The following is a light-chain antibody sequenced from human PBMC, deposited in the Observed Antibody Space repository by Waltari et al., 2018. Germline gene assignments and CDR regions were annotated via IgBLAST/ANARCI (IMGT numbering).Light chain of an antibody. CDR2: DND. V-gene: IGLV1-47*02. J-gene: IGLJ2*01. CDR3: AAWDDSLSGHAV. Sequence: QLFPGTAPKRLIYDNDQRPSGVPDRFSGSKSGTSASLAISGLRSEDEAEYYCAAWDDSLSGHAVFGGGTKLTVL.